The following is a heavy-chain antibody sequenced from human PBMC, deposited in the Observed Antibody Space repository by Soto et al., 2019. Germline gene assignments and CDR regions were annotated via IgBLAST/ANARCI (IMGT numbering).Heavy chain of an antibody. CDR1: GGSISSSSYY. J-gene: IGHJ6*02. Sequence: PSETLSLTCTVSGGSISSSSYYWGWIRQPPGMGLEWIGSIYYSGSTYYNPSLKSRVTISVDTSKNQFSLKLSSVTAADTAVYYCARIGYSRSWYYYYVMDVWGQGTTVTVSS. V-gene: IGHV4-39*01. CDR2: IYYSGST. D-gene: IGHD6-13*01. CDR3: ARIGYSRSWYYYYVMDV.